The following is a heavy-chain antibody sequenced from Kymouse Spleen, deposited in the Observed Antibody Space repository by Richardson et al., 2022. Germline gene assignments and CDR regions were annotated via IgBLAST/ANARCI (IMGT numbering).Heavy chain of an antibody. CDR3: AKAIVLMVYAIPFFDY. V-gene: IGHV3-23*04. J-gene: IGHJ4*02. Sequence: EVQLVESGGGLVQPGGSLRLSCAASGFTFSSYAMSWVRQAPGKGLEWVSAISGSGGSTYYADSVKGRFTISRDNSKNTLYLQMNSLRAEDTAVYYCAKAIVLMVYAIPFFDYWGQGTLVTVSS. CDR2: ISGSGGST. D-gene: IGHD2-8*01. CDR1: GFTFSSYA.